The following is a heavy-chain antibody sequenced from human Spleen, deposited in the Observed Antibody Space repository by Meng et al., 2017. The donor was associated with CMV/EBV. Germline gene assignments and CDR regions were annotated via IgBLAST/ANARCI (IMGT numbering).Heavy chain of an antibody. CDR1: GYAFTGSG. J-gene: IGHJ4*02. CDR3: AEDRTKSKYLSYDY. Sequence: ASGYAFTGSGDSWVRQAPGQGHEWRGGVRTNSKDTSYAQKHQGGVTVTTNTSTNTAYMELGSLRSNDTAVYYCAEDRTKSKYLSYDYWGQGTLVTVSS. D-gene: IGHD3-16*02. V-gene: IGHV1-18*01. CDR2: VRTNSKDT.